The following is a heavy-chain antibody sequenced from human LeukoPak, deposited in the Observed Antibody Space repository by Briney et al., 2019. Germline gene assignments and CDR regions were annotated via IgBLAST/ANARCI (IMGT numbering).Heavy chain of an antibody. V-gene: IGHV3-30*02. CDR1: GFTFSSYG. CDR3: AKADSTYGSGSYYASTFDY. Sequence: GGSLRLSCAASGFTFSSYGMHWVRQAPGKGLEWVAVIWYDGSNKYYADSVKGRFTISRDNSKNSLYLQMNSLRAEDTALYYCAKADSTYGSGSYYASTFDYWGQGTLVTVSS. CDR2: IWYDGSNK. D-gene: IGHD3-10*01. J-gene: IGHJ4*02.